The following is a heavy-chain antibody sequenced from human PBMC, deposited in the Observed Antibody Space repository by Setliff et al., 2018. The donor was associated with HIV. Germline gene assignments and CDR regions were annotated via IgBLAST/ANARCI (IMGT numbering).Heavy chain of an antibody. V-gene: IGHV3-21*01. CDR2: ISSSSSYI. CDR1: GFTFSTYS. D-gene: IGHD3-22*01. J-gene: IGHJ3*02. CDR3: ATTHYDSSGYYYREGAFDI. Sequence: GGSLRLSCAASGFTFSTYSMNWVRQAPGKGLEWVSSISSSSSYIYYADSVKGRFTISRDNAKKSLYLQMNSLRAEDTAVYYCATTHYDSSGYYYREGAFDIWGQGTMVTVSS.